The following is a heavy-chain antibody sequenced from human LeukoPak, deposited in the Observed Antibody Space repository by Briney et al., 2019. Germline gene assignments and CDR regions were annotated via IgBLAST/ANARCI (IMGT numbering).Heavy chain of an antibody. CDR2: IYYSGST. V-gene: IGHV4-59*12. J-gene: IGHJ5*02. CDR1: GGSISSYY. D-gene: IGHD6-13*01. CDR3: ARGGVAAAGKTLYNWFDP. Sequence: SETLSLTCTVSGGSISSYYWSWIRQPPGKGLEYIGYIYYSGSTNYNPSLKSRVTISVDTSKSQFSLKLSSVTAADTAVYYCARGGVAAAGKTLYNWFDPWGQGTLVTVSS.